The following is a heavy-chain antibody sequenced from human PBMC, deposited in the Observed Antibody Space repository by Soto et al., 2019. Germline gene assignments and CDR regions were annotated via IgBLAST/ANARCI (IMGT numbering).Heavy chain of an antibody. CDR3: ARELPTFWSGYYTLDP. CDR2: ISAYNGNT. Sequence: ASVKVSCKASGYTFTSYGISWVRQAPGQGLEWMGWISAYNGNTNYAQKLQGRVTMTTDTSTSTAYMELRSLRSDDTAVYYCARELPTFWSGYYTLDPWGQGTLVTVSS. J-gene: IGHJ5*02. V-gene: IGHV1-18*01. CDR1: GYTFTSYG. D-gene: IGHD3-3*01.